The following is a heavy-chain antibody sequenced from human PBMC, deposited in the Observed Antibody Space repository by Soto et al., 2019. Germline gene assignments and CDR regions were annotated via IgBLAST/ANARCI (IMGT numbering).Heavy chain of an antibody. CDR3: SRPDMTYNWKD. CDR1: GFPFIADA. V-gene: IGHV3-23*01. CDR2: ISGSGEMT. J-gene: IGHJ6*01. Sequence: PGGSLRLYCAASGFPFIADAMSCVRQTPGQGLEWVSSISGSGEMTHYAESVKGRFTISRDNSKNTLYLEMESLRAEDPALYYGSRPDMTYNWKDWG. D-gene: IGHD1-1*01.